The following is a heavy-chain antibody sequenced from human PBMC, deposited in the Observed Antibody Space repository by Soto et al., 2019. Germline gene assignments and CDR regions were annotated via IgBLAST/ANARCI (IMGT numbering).Heavy chain of an antibody. J-gene: IGHJ4*02. Sequence: VQLQESGPGLVMPSETLSLTCTVSGDSISGSPYFWGWIRQTPGKRLEWIGSIFYDGYTLSTPSLTSRVTISVDTAKNQCSLKLTSVAAADTAIYFCARLQAAVPHYWGQGIRVTVSS. V-gene: IGHV4-39*01. CDR3: ARLQAAVPHY. CDR2: IFYDGYT. CDR1: GDSISGSPYF. D-gene: IGHD6-13*01.